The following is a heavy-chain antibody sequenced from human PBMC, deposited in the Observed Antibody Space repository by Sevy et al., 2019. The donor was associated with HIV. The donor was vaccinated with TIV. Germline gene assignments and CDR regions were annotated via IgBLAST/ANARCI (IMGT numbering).Heavy chain of an antibody. CDR3: ARPWGTGTNWYFDL. D-gene: IGHD1-7*01. J-gene: IGHJ2*01. Sequence: SQTLSLTCTVSGGSISSSSYYWGWIRQPPGKGLEWIGSIYYSGSTYYNPSLKSRVTISVDTSKNQFSLKLSSVTAADTAVYYCARPWGTGTNWYFDLWGRGTLVTVSS. CDR1: GGSISSSSYY. V-gene: IGHV4-39*01. CDR2: IYYSGST.